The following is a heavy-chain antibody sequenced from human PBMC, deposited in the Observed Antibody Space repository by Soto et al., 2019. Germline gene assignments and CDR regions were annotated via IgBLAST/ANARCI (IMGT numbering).Heavy chain of an antibody. D-gene: IGHD4-17*01. V-gene: IGHV1-18*01. CDR1: GYTFTSYG. CDR2: ISAYNGNT. J-gene: IGHJ5*02. Sequence: ASLKVSCKASGYTFTSYGISWVRQAPGQGLEWMGWISAYNGNTNYAQKLQGRVTMTTDTSTSTAYMELRSLRSDDTAVYYCARDTPHTYGDYKPNWFDPWGQGTLVTVPQ. CDR3: ARDTPHTYGDYKPNWFDP.